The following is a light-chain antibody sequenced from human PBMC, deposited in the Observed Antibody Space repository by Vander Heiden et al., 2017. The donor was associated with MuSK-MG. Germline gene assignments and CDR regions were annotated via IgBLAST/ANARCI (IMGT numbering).Light chain of an antibody. Sequence: QSALTQPASVSGSPGQSITISCTGTSRDVGSYNLVSWYQQHPGKAPKLMISEVTHRPSGVSNRFSGSKSGNTASLTISGLQADDEADYYCSAFTSSTTPFVFGTGTKVTVL. CDR2: EVT. CDR3: SAFTSSTTPFV. J-gene: IGLJ1*01. V-gene: IGLV2-14*02. CDR1: SRDVGSYNL.